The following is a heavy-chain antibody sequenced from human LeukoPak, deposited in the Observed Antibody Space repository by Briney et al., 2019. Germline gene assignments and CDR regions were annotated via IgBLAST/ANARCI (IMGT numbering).Heavy chain of an antibody. D-gene: IGHD6-19*01. J-gene: IGHJ4*02. V-gene: IGHV3-7*01. CDR3: ARDPGYSSVDY. CDR1: GFNFSNYW. CDR2: IKTDGSQI. Sequence: GGSLRLSCAVSGFNFSNYWMSWVRQAPGKGLEWVANIKTDGSQIYYVDSVKGRFTISRDNAKNSLYLQMNSLRAEDTAVYYCARDPGYSSVDYWGQGTLVTVSS.